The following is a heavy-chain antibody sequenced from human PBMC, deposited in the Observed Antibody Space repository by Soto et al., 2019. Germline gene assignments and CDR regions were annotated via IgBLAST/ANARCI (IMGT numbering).Heavy chain of an antibody. CDR1: GFTFSIYS. V-gene: IGHV3-48*02. Sequence: EVQLVESGGNLVQPGGSLRLSCAASGFTFSIYSMNWVRQAPGKGLEWSAYITSDTKTIKYADYVKGRFTISRDNGKNSVYVQMNSLRDEDTAVYYCARSVEGHFDYWGQGTVVTVSA. CDR3: ARSVEGHFDY. J-gene: IGHJ4*02. D-gene: IGHD6-19*01. CDR2: ITSDTKTI.